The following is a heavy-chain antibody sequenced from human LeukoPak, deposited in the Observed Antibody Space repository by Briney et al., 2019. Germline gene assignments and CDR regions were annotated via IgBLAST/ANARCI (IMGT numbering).Heavy chain of an antibody. V-gene: IGHV4-4*02. Sequence: SGTLSLTCAVSGGSISSSNWWSWVRQPPGKGLEWIGEIYHSGSTNYNPSLKSRVTISVDTSKNQFSLKLSSVTAADTAVYYCARGSSSWEKYYFDYWGQGTLVTVSS. J-gene: IGHJ4*02. D-gene: IGHD6-13*01. CDR3: ARGSSSWEKYYFDY. CDR2: IYHSGST. CDR1: GGSISSSNW.